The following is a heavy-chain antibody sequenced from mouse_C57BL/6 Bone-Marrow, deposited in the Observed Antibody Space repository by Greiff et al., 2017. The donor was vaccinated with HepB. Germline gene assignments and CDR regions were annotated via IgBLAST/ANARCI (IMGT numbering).Heavy chain of an antibody. CDR3: ADLYYGSSHYFDY. Sequence: EVKLVESGAELVKPGASVKLSCTASGFNIKDYYVHWVKQRTEQGLEWIGRIDPEDGETKYAPKFQGKATITADTSSNTAYLQLSSLTSEDTAVYYCADLYYGSSHYFDYWGQGTTLTVSS. CDR2: IDPEDGET. V-gene: IGHV14-2*01. J-gene: IGHJ2*01. D-gene: IGHD1-1*01. CDR1: GFNIKDYY.